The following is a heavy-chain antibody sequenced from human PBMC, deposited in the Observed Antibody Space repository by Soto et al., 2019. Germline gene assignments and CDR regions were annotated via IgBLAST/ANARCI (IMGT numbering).Heavy chain of an antibody. CDR3: AKGKKVVPAGRRSYFDY. CDR1: GFTFSSYS. D-gene: IGHD2-2*01. J-gene: IGHJ4*02. CDR2: ISGSGGST. V-gene: IGHV3-23*01. Sequence: PEGSLRLSCAPSGFTFSSYSMSWVRQAPGKGLEWVSAISGSGGSTYYADSVKGRFTISRDNSKNTLYLQMNSLRAEDTAVYYCAKGKKVVPAGRRSYFDYWRQGTRVTVSS.